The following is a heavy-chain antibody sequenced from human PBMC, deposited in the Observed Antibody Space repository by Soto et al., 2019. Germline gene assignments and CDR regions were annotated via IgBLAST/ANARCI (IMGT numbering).Heavy chain of an antibody. J-gene: IGHJ4*02. V-gene: IGHV3-66*01. CDR1: GFTVSSSY. D-gene: IGHD2-8*01. CDR3: ARESSNGIDY. Sequence: GGSLRLSCAASGFTVSSSYMSWVRQVPGRGLEWVSVLYSGGYTSYADSVEGRFTISRDNSKNTLYLQMNSLRAEDTAVYYCARESSNGIDYWGQGTQVTVSS. CDR2: LYSGGYT.